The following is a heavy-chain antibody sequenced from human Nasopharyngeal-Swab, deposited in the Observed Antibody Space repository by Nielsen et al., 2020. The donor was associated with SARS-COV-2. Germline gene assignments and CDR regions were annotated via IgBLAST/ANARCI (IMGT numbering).Heavy chain of an antibody. CDR1: GDSISRYY. V-gene: IGHV4-34*01. Sequence: SETLSLTCTVSGDSISRYYWSWIRQPPGKGLEWIGEINHSGSTNYNPSLKSRVTISVDTSKNQFSLKLSSVTAADTAVYYCARSNKYYDFWSGYYSGGYFDYWGQGTLVTVSS. CDR3: ARSNKYYDFWSGYYSGGYFDY. J-gene: IGHJ4*02. D-gene: IGHD3-3*01. CDR2: INHSGST.